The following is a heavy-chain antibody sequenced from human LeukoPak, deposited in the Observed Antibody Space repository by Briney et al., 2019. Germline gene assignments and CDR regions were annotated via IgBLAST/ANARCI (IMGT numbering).Heavy chain of an antibody. CDR1: VFTLSSHW. CDR2: IKRVGSMT. D-gene: IGHD1-26*01. CDR3: VRQGTVGEFDY. Sequence: GGALRLSCAASVFTLSSHWMHWVRQAPGKGLGWVSRIKRVGSMTNYADSPKGRFTISRDNAKNTLYVQMNSLRAEDTAVYYCVRQGTVGEFDYWDQGTLVTVSS. V-gene: IGHV3-74*01. J-gene: IGHJ4*02.